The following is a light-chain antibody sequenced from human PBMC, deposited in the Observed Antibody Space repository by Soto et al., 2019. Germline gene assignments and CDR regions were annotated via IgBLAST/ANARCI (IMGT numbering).Light chain of an antibody. CDR3: SSFAGSNNVI. CDR2: EVS. Sequence: QTVVTQPPSASGSPGQSVTISCTGTSSDIGGYKYVSWYQMHPGKAPKLMIYEVSKRPSGVPDRFSGSKSGNTASLTVSGLQAEDEADYYCSSFAGSNNVIFGGGTKVTVL. V-gene: IGLV2-8*01. J-gene: IGLJ2*01. CDR1: SSDIGGYKY.